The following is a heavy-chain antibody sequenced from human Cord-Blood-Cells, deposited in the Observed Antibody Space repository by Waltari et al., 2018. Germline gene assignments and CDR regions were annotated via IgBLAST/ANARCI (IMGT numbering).Heavy chain of an antibody. V-gene: IGHV4-34*01. Sequence: QVQLQQWGAGLLRPSETLSLTCAVYGGSFSVYYWSCIPQPPGKGLEWIGEINRSGSTNYNPCLKGRSTILVDTSKNQFSLQLSSVAAADTAVYYCARVHCSSTSCYKNWFDPWGQGTLVTVSS. CDR2: INRSGST. CDR3: ARVHCSSTSCYKNWFDP. D-gene: IGHD2-2*02. J-gene: IGHJ5*02. CDR1: GGSFSVYY.